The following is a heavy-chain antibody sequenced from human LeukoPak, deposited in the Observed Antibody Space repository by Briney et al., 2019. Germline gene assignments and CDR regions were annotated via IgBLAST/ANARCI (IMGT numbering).Heavy chain of an antibody. CDR3: ARDRNYYDSSGYYRYYFDY. V-gene: IGHV3-30-3*01. CDR1: GFTFSSYA. D-gene: IGHD3-22*01. Sequence: PGGSLRLSCAASGFTFSSYAMHWVRQAPGKGLEWVAVISYDGGNKYYADSVKGRFTISRDNSKNTLYLQMNSLRAEDTAVYYCARDRNYYDSSGYYRYYFDYWGQGTLVTVSS. CDR2: ISYDGGNK. J-gene: IGHJ4*02.